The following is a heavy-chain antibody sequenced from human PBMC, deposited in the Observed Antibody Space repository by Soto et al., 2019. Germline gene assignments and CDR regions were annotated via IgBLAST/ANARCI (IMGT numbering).Heavy chain of an antibody. CDR3: ARGLHCSGGSCYSEKSDAFDS. CDR1: GYTFTSYD. Sequence: ASVKVSCKASGYTFTSYDINWVRQATGQGLEWMGWMNPNSGNTGYAQKFQGRVTMTRNTSISTAYMELSSLRSEDTAVYYCARGLHCSGGSCYSEKSDAFDSWGQGSMVTGSS. D-gene: IGHD2-15*01. CDR2: MNPNSGNT. V-gene: IGHV1-8*01. J-gene: IGHJ3*02.